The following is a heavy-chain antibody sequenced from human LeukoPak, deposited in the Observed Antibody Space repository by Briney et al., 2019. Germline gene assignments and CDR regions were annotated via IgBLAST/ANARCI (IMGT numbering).Heavy chain of an antibody. D-gene: IGHD1-26*01. J-gene: IGHJ4*02. CDR2: IYYSGST. V-gene: IGHV4-30-4*08. CDR3: ARETVGAPLVDY. CDR1: GGSISSYY. Sequence: SETLSLTCTVSGGSISSYYWSWIRQPPGKGLEWIGHIYYSGSTYYNPSLKSRVTISVDTSKNQFSLKLSSVTAADTAVYYCARETVGAPLVDYWGQGTLVTVSS.